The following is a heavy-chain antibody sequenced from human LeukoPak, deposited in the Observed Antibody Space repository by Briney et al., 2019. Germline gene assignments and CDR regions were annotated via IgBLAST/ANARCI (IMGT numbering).Heavy chain of an antibody. J-gene: IGHJ4*02. CDR2: IKSKTDGGTT. CDR3: TTWELQHGVLALGY. D-gene: IGHD1-26*01. CDR1: GFTFSDAW. Sequence: GGSLRLSCAASGFTFSDAWMSWVRQAPGKGLEWVGRIKSKTDGGTTDYAAPVKGRFTISRDDSKNTLYLQMNSLKTEDTAVYYCTTWELQHGVLALGYWGQGTLVTVSS. V-gene: IGHV3-15*01.